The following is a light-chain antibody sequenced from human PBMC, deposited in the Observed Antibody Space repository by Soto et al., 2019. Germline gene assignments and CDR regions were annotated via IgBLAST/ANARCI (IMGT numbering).Light chain of an antibody. V-gene: IGLV2-14*01. CDR2: EVS. CDR3: SSYTSSSTYV. Sequence: QSALTQPASVSGSPGQSITISCTGTSSDVGAYNYVSWYQQHPGKVPKLMIYEVSNRPSGVSNRFSGSKSGNTASLTISGLQAEDEADYYCSSYTSSSTYVFVTGTKLTVL. J-gene: IGLJ1*01. CDR1: SSDVGAYNY.